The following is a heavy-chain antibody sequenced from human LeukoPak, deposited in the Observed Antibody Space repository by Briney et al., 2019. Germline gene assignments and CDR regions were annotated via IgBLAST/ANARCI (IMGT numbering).Heavy chain of an antibody. J-gene: IGHJ4*02. CDR1: GGSFSGYY. Sequence: PSETLSLTCAVYGGSFSGYYWSWIRQPPGKGLEWIGEINHSGSTNYNPSLKSRVTISVDTSKNQFSLKLSSVTAADTAVYYCARGADSSSWSKVDYWGQGTLVTVSS. V-gene: IGHV4-34*01. CDR2: INHSGST. D-gene: IGHD6-13*01. CDR3: ARGADSSSWSKVDY.